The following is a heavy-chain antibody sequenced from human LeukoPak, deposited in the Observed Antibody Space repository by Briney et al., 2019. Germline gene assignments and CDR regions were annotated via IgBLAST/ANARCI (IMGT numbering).Heavy chain of an antibody. CDR2: IYTTGST. CDR1: GGSIGSFY. J-gene: IGHJ4*02. V-gene: IGHV4-4*07. Sequence: SETLSLTCTVSGGSIGSFYWSWIRQPAGKGLEWIGHIYTTGSTNYNPSLTSRVTMSVGTSNNQFSLRLRFVTAADTAVYYCARGRPNTSVLDYWGQGNLVSVSS. D-gene: IGHD2-2*02. CDR3: ARGRPNTSVLDY.